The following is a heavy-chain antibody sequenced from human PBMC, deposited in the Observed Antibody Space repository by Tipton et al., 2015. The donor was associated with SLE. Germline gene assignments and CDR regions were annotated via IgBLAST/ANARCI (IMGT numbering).Heavy chain of an antibody. J-gene: IGHJ4*02. CDR2: IYLTGRT. CDR1: GGSISSSDFY. CDR3: ARDPYDSWSDYQATFDY. Sequence: LRLSCPVSGGSISSSDFYWAWIRQPPGKGLEWIGSIYLTGRTHYNASLRSRVTVSLDASKSHFSLNLSSVTAADTAVYYCARDPYDSWSDYQATFDYWGQGTLVTVSP. D-gene: IGHD3-3*01. V-gene: IGHV4-39*07.